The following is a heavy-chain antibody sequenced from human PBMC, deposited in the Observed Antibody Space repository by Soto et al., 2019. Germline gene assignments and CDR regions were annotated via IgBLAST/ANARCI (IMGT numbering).Heavy chain of an antibody. Sequence: QVQLQESGPGLVKPSQTLSLTCTVSGGSISSGDYYWSWIRQPPGKGLEWIGYIYYRGSPYYNPALKRRVTISVDTSKHQFSLKLSSVTAADAAVYYCARGAEYSSGSLVDYWGQGTLVTVSS. CDR3: ARGAEYSSGSLVDY. D-gene: IGHD6-19*01. CDR2: IYYRGSP. J-gene: IGHJ4*02. V-gene: IGHV4-30-4*01. CDR1: GGSISSGDYY.